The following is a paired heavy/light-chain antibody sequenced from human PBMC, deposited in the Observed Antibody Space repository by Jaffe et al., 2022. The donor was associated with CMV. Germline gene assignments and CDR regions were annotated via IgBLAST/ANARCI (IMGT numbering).Light chain of an antibody. CDR1: SGSIASNF. J-gene: IGLJ2*01. CDR2: ANN. V-gene: IGLV6-57*04. CDR3: QSSHSNVYVV. Sequence: NFMLTQPHSVSESPGKTISISCTRSSGSIASNFVQWYQHRPDSVPTTVIYANNRRPSGVPDRFSGSIDSSSNSASLTISGLKTEDEADYYCQSSHSNVYVVFGGGTKLTV.
Heavy chain of an antibody. CDR2: IYPGDSDT. J-gene: IGHJ5*02. D-gene: IGHD2-15*01. V-gene: IGHV5-51*01. CDR1: GYIFTSYW. CDR3: ARKSDVGGHTAFDP. Sequence: EVQLMQSGAEVKKPGESLRISCKGSGYIFTSYWIGWVRQMPGKGLEWMGIIYPGDSDTRYSPSFQGQVTISADKSTDTAYLQWSSLKASDTAMYYCARKSDVGGHTAFDPWGQGTQVTVSS.